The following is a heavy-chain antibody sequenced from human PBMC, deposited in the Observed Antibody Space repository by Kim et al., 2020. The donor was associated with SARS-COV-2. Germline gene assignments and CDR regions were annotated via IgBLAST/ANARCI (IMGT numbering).Heavy chain of an antibody. CDR3: ARGWESLRYFDWLLGYGMDV. D-gene: IGHD3-9*01. Sequence: GGSLRLSCAASGFTFSSYGMHWVRQAPGKGLEWVAVIWYDGSNKYYADSVKGRFTISRDNSKNTLYLQMNSLRAEDTAVYYCARGWESLRYFDWLLGYGMDVWGQGTTVTVSS. CDR1: GFTFSSYG. CDR2: IWYDGSNK. V-gene: IGHV3-33*01. J-gene: IGHJ6*02.